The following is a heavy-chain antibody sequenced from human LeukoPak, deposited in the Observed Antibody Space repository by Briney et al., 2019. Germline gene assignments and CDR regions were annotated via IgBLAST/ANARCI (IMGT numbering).Heavy chain of an antibody. Sequence: SETLSLTCAVYGGSFSGYYWSWIRQPPGKGLEWIGEINHSGSTNYNPSLKSRVTISVDTSKNQFSLKLSSVTAADTAVYHCARARTPNSSGWYGYWGQGTLVTVSS. CDR2: INHSGST. D-gene: IGHD6-19*01. CDR3: ARARTPNSSGWYGY. V-gene: IGHV4-34*01. J-gene: IGHJ4*02. CDR1: GGSFSGYY.